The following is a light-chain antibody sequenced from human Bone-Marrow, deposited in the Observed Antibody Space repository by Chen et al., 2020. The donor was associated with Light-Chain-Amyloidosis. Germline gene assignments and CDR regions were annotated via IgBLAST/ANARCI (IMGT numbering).Light chain of an antibody. CDR3: QSYQGSSQGV. V-gene: IGLV6-57*01. J-gene: IGLJ3*02. Sequence: NFMLTQPHSVSESPGKTVIIYCTRSSGSIATNYVQWYQQRPGSSPTTVIYEDDQRPSGVPDRFSGSIDRSPNSASLTISGLKTEDEADYYCQSYQGSSQGVFGGGTKLTVL. CDR1: SGSIATNY. CDR2: EDD.